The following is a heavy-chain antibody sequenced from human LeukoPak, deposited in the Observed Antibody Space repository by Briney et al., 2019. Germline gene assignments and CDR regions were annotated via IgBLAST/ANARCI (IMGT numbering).Heavy chain of an antibody. CDR2: ISGSGGST. Sequence: GGSLRLSCAASGFTFSSYAMSWVRQAPGKGLEWVSAISGSGGSTYYADSVKGRFTISRDNSKNTLYLQVNGLRTEDTAVYYCAKDRLLNCRGDCYIFDYWGQGTVVTVSS. D-gene: IGHD2-21*02. V-gene: IGHV3-23*01. CDR3: AKDRLLNCRGDCYIFDY. CDR1: GFTFSSYA. J-gene: IGHJ4*02.